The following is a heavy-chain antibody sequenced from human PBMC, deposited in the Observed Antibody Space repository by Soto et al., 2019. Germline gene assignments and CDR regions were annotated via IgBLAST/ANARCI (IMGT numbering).Heavy chain of an antibody. V-gene: IGHV3-30*18. Sequence: GGSLRLSCAASGFTFSSYGMHWVRQAPGKGLEWVAVISYDGSNKYYADSVKGRFTISRDNSKNTLYLQMNSLRAEDTAVYYCEKARPYDVTSYWGQGTLVTV. CDR2: ISYDGSNK. D-gene: IGHD3-22*01. J-gene: IGHJ4*02. CDR1: GFTFSSYG. CDR3: EKARPYDVTSY.